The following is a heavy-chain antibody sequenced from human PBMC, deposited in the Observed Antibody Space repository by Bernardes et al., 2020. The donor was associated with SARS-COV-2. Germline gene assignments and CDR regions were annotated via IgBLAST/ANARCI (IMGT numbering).Heavy chain of an antibody. D-gene: IGHD6-19*01. CDR2: IYYSGST. CDR1: GASMNGHY. CDR3: ARGGWYQDY. J-gene: IGHJ4*01. V-gene: IGHV4-59*11. Sequence: SETLSLTCTVSGASMNGHYWSWFRQPPGKGLEYIGYIYYSGSTNYSPSLTSRLTISVDTSKNQFSLKLTSVTAADTAVYYCARGGWYQDYWGQGTLVTVSS.